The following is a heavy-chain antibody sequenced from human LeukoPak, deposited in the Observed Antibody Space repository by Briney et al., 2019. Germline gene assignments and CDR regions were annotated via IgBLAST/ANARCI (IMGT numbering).Heavy chain of an antibody. Sequence: SETLSFTCTVSGGSISSSSYYWGWIRQPPGKGLEWIGSIYYSGSTYYNPSLKSRVTISVDTSKNQFSLKLSSVTAADTAVYYCARDHRWVVRGPNVWFDPWGQGTLVTVSS. CDR1: GGSISSSSYY. J-gene: IGHJ5*02. CDR3: ARDHRWVVRGPNVWFDP. CDR2: IYYSGST. V-gene: IGHV4-39*07. D-gene: IGHD3-10*01.